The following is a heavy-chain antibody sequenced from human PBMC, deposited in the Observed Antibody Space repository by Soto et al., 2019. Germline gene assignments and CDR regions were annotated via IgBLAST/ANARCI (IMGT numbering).Heavy chain of an antibody. CDR3: ARAHSYGIVGYYYYAMDV. CDR1: GYTLTGYY. J-gene: IGHJ6*02. D-gene: IGHD5-18*01. V-gene: IGHV1-46*01. CDR2: INPSGGST. Sequence: ASVNVSFKASGYTLTGYYIHWGRQAPGQGLEWMGIINPSGGSTSYAQKFQGRVTMTRDTSTSTVYMELSSLRSEDTAVYYCARAHSYGIVGYYYYAMDVWGQGTTVTVSS.